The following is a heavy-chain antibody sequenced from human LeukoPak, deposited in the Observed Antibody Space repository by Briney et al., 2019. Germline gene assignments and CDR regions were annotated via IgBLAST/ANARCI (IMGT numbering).Heavy chain of an antibody. J-gene: IGHJ4*02. CDR3: ARGWLQFDY. Sequence: GGSLRLSCAASGFTFSSYAMSWVRQAPGKGLEWVSTISGSGDSTFYADSVKGRFTISRDNSKNTLYVQMNSLRAEDTAVYYCARGWLQFDYWGQGTLVTVSS. V-gene: IGHV3-23*01. CDR1: GFTFSSYA. D-gene: IGHD5-24*01. CDR2: ISGSGDST.